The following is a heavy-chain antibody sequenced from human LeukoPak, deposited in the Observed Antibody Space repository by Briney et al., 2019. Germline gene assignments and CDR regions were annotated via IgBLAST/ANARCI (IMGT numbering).Heavy chain of an antibody. Sequence: LSLTCAVYGGSFSGYYWSWIRQPPGKGLEWVSYISSSGSTIYYADSVKGRFTISRDNAKNSLYLQMNSLRAEDTAVYYCARVSGAAAGDYWGQGTLVTVSS. CDR2: ISSSGSTI. J-gene: IGHJ4*02. D-gene: IGHD6-13*01. V-gene: IGHV3-11*01. CDR3: ARVSGAAAGDY. CDR1: GGSFSGYY.